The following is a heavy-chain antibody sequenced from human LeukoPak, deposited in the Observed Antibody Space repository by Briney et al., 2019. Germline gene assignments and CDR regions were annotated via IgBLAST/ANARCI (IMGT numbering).Heavy chain of an antibody. CDR3: ARDSVVDTGGYYGMDV. J-gene: IGHJ6*04. V-gene: IGHV1-69*06. Sequence: SVKVSCKASGGTFSSYAISWVRQAPGQGLEWMGGIIPIFGTANYAQKFQGRVTITADKSTGTAYMELSSLRSEDTAVYYCARDSVVDTGGYYGMDVWGKGTTVTVSS. D-gene: IGHD5-18*01. CDR2: IIPIFGTA. CDR1: GGTFSSYA.